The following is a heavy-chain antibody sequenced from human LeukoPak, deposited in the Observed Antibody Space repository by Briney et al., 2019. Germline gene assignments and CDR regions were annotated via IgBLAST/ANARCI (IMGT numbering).Heavy chain of an antibody. D-gene: IGHD2-15*01. CDR2: ISGSGGNT. CDR3: ARDMGLPINSGGFDY. CDR1: GFTFSSYA. Sequence: GGSLRLSCAASGFTFSSYAMSWVRQAPGKGLEWVSVISGSGGNTYYADSVKGRFTISRDNSKNTLYLQMNSLRAEDTAVYYCARDMGLPINSGGFDYWGQGTLVTVSS. V-gene: IGHV3-23*01. J-gene: IGHJ4*02.